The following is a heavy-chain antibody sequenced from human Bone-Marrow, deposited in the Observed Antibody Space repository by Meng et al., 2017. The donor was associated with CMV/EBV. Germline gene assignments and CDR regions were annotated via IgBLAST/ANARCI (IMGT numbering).Heavy chain of an antibody. J-gene: IGHJ4*02. CDR1: GFIFSNFV. CDR2: ISSSGGST. CDR3: AKMMGRGYSSRPG. V-gene: IGHV3-23*01. D-gene: IGHD6-13*01. Sequence: GESLKISCSASGFIFSNFVMTWVRQAPGKGLEWVSCISSSGGSTYYTDSVNGRFTISRANSKNTLYLDMSGLRGDDTAVYYCAKMMGRGYSSRPGWGQGTLVTVSS.